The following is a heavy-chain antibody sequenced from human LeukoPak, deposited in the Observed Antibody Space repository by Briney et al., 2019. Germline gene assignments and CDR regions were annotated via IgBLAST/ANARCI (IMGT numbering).Heavy chain of an antibody. J-gene: IGHJ4*02. CDR2: INHSGST. CDR3: ARRRYGGNSRTVDY. V-gene: IGHV4-34*01. Sequence: NSSETLSLTCAVYGGSFSGYYWSWIRQPPGKGLEWIGEINHSGSTNYNPSPKSRVTISVDTSKNQFSLKLSSVTAADTAVYYCARRRYGGNSRTVDYWGQGTLVTVSS. CDR1: GGSFSGYY. D-gene: IGHD4-23*01.